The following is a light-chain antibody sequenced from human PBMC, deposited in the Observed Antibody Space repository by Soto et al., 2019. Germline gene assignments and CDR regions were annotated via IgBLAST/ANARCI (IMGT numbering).Light chain of an antibody. CDR2: WAS. V-gene: IGKV4-1*01. J-gene: IGKJ1*01. Sequence: DIVMTQSPDSLPVSLGERATINCKSSQSVLYNTNSKNYLAWYQQKPGQPPKLLIYWASTRESGVPDRFSGSGSGTDFTLTISSLQAEDVAVYYCQQYYSTPTFGQGTKVEIK. CDR1: QSVLYNTNSKNY. CDR3: QQYYSTPT.